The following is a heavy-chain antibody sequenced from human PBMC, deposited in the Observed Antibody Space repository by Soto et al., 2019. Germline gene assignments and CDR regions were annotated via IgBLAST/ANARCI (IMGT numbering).Heavy chain of an antibody. Sequence: GGSLRLSCAASGFTFSSYAMSWVRQAPGKGLEWVSAISGSGGSTYYADSVKGRFTISRDNSKNTLYLQMNSLRAEDTAVYYCARAQGYCSGGSCGPDYYYDGMDVWGQGTTVTVSS. CDR3: ARAQGYCSGGSCGPDYYYDGMDV. CDR1: GFTFSSYA. CDR2: ISGSGGST. J-gene: IGHJ6*02. D-gene: IGHD2-15*01. V-gene: IGHV3-23*01.